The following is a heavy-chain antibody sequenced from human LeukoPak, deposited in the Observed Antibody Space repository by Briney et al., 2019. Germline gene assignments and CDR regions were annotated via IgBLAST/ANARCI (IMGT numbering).Heavy chain of an antibody. J-gene: IGHJ4*02. V-gene: IGHV3-20*04. CDR2: INWNGGST. CDR3: ARDGGTYYYDSSGYLYYFDY. Sequence: GGSVRLSCAASGFTFDDYGMSWVRQAPGKGLEWVSGINWNGGSTGYADSVKGRFTISRDNAKNSLYLQMNSLRAEDTALYYCARDGGTYYYDSSGYLYYFDYWGRGTLVTVSS. CDR1: GFTFDDYG. D-gene: IGHD3-22*01.